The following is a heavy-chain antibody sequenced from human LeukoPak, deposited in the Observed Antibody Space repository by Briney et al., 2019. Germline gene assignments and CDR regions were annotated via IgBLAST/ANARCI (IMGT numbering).Heavy chain of an antibody. D-gene: IGHD7-27*01. Sequence: GGSLRLSCTASGFTFSGAWMTWVRQAPGKGLEWVANIREDGTEKNYVDSVKGRFTISRDNAKNTLFLQMSNLRDDDTAIYYCARHVGISFWGQGTLVTVSS. V-gene: IGHV3-7*01. J-gene: IGHJ4*02. CDR3: ARHVGISF. CDR1: GFTFSGAW. CDR2: IREDGTEK.